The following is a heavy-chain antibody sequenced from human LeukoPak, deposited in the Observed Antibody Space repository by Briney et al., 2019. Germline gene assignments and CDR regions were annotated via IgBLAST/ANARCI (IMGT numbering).Heavy chain of an antibody. Sequence: SETLSLTCAVYGGSFSGYYWSWIRQPPGKGLEWIGEINRSGSTNYNPSLKSRVTISVDTSKNQFSLKLSSVTAADTAVYYCARTSSSGLVGGYYFDYWGQGTLVTVSS. CDR2: INRSGST. CDR1: GGSFSGYY. V-gene: IGHV4-34*01. CDR3: ARTSSSGLVGGYYFDY. J-gene: IGHJ4*02. D-gene: IGHD6-19*01.